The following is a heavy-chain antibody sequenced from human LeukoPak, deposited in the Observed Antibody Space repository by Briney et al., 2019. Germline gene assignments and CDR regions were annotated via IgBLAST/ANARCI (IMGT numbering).Heavy chain of an antibody. J-gene: IGHJ4*02. CDR2: INPASAGA. Sequence: ASVKVSCKPSGYTFTNYYIHWVRQAPGQGPEWVGWINPASAGAAFAPKFQGRVSMTWDSSITTAFMDLTSLRSNDTAIYYCARQLGNYYRAFDFWGQGTLVTVST. V-gene: IGHV1-2*02. D-gene: IGHD1-26*01. CDR3: ARQLGNYYRAFDF. CDR1: GYTFTNYY.